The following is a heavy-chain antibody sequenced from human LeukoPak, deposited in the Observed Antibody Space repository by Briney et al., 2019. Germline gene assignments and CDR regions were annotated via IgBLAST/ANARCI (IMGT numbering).Heavy chain of an antibody. Sequence: GGSLRLSCAASGYTFDDYAMHWVRQAPGKGLEWVSLISGDGGSTYYADSVKGRFTISRDNSKNSLYLQMNSLRTEDTALYYCAKDINRAAAGIFDYWGQGTLVTVSS. D-gene: IGHD6-13*01. CDR2: ISGDGGST. J-gene: IGHJ4*02. CDR1: GYTFDDYA. CDR3: AKDINRAAAGIFDY. V-gene: IGHV3-43*02.